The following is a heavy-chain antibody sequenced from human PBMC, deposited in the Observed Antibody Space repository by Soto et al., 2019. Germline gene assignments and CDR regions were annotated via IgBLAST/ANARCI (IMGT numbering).Heavy chain of an antibody. CDR2: MNPNSGTT. CDR1: VYTFTSYD. J-gene: IGHJ4*02. V-gene: IGHV1-8*01. D-gene: IGHD6-19*01. CDR3: ARERAGRANEY. Sequence: QVQLVQSGAEVKKPGASVTVSCKASVYTFTSYDINWVRQATGQGLEWMGWMNPNSGTTGYAQKFQGRVTMTRNTSISTAYLEVSSLRSEDTAVYYCARERAGRANEYWGQGNLVTVSS.